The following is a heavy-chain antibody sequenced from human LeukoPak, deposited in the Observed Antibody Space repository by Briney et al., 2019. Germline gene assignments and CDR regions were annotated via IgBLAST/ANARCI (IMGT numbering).Heavy chain of an antibody. J-gene: IGHJ3*02. CDR1: GYSISSGYY. Sequence: PSETLSLTCTVSGYSISSGYYWGWIRQPPGKGLGWIGSIYHSGSTYYNPSFKSRVTISVDTSKNQFSLKLSSVTAADTAVYYCARDLPIGYYDSSGYSAFDIWGQGTMVTVSS. V-gene: IGHV4-38-2*02. CDR2: IYHSGST. CDR3: ARDLPIGYYDSSGYSAFDI. D-gene: IGHD3-22*01.